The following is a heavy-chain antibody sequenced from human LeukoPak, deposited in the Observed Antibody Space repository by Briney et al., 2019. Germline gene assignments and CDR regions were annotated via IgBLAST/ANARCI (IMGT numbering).Heavy chain of an antibody. CDR1: GGSISSYY. CDR2: IYYSGST. Sequence: SETLSLTCTVSGGSISSYYWSWIRQPPGKGLEWIGYIYYSGSTNYNPSLKSRVTISVDTSKNQFSLKLSSVTAADTAVYYCATSLRPPSLYNSGWHGEMGYWGQGALITVSS. D-gene: IGHD6-19*01. V-gene: IGHV4-59*08. CDR3: ATSLRPPSLYNSGWHGEMGY. J-gene: IGHJ4*02.